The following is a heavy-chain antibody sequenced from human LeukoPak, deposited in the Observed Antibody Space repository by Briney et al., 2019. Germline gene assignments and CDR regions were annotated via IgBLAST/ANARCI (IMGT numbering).Heavy chain of an antibody. CDR3: ARVRGSSLDY. CDR2: IYHSGST. D-gene: IGHD2-15*01. CDR1: GGSISSGGYS. Sequence: SQTLSLTCAVSGGSISSGGYSWSWIRQPPGKGLEWIGYIYHSGSTYYNPSLKSRVTISVDRSKNQFSLKLSSVTAADTAVYYCARVRGSSLDYWGQGTLVIVSS. V-gene: IGHV4-30-2*01. J-gene: IGHJ4*02.